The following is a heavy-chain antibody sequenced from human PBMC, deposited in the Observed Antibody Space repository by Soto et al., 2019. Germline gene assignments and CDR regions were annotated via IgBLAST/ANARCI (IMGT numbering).Heavy chain of an antibody. CDR1: GFTFSNYY. J-gene: IGHJ6*03. CDR2: ITSDGSGT. CDR3: VRSTPMDV. Sequence: PGGSLRLSCAASGFTFSNYYMYWVRQAPGKGLVWVSRITSDGSGTAYADSVKGRFTISRDNTKNTLYLQMNSLGVDDAAVYYCVRSTPMDVWGKGTKDTVSS. V-gene: IGHV3-74*01.